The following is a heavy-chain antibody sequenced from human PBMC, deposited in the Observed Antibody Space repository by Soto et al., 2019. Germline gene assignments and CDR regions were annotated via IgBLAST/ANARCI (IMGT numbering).Heavy chain of an antibody. Sequence: SGTMSLTFAVYGGSFSVYYWSWIRQPPGKGLEWIGEINHSGSTNYNPSLKSRVTISVDTSKNQFSLKLSSVTAADTAVYYCARLNYGDYGYYYYYMDVWGKGTTVTVSS. CDR2: INHSGST. D-gene: IGHD4-17*01. CDR1: GGSFSVYY. V-gene: IGHV4-34*01. CDR3: ARLNYGDYGYYYYYMDV. J-gene: IGHJ6*03.